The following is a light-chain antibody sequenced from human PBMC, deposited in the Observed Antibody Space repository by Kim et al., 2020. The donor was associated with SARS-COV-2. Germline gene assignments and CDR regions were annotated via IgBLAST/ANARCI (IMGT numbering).Light chain of an antibody. CDR2: DNN. CDR3: GTWDSSLSAV. V-gene: IGLV1-51*01. CDR1: SSNIGNNY. Sequence: PGQKDTISCSGSSSNIGNNYVSWYQQLPGTAPKLLIYDNNKRPSGIPDRFSGSKSGTSATLGITGLQTGDEADYYCGTWDSSLSAVFGGGTKLTVL. J-gene: IGLJ3*02.